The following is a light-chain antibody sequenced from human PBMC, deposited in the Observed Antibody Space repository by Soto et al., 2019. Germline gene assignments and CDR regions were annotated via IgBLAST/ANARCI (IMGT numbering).Light chain of an antibody. CDR2: SNN. V-gene: IGLV1-44*01. Sequence: QSVLTQPASASGTPGQRVTISCSGSSSNIGSNTVNWYQQLPATAPNLLIYSNNKRPSGVPYRFSGSKSGTSASLAISGLQAEDEADYYCAAWNDSLTGVVFGGGTKLTV. J-gene: IGLJ2*01. CDR3: AAWNDSLTGVV. CDR1: SSNIGSNT.